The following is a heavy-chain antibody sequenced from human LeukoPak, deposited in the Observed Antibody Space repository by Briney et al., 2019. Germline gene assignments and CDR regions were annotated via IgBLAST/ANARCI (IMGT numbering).Heavy chain of an antibody. CDR1: GLTFGDYA. J-gene: IGHJ4*02. Sequence: GGSLRLSCTASGLTFGDYAMSWVRQAPGKGLVWVGFIRSKAYGGTTEYAASVKGRFTISRDDSKSIAYLQMNSLKTEDTAVYYCTEGAAAGLFDYWGQGTLVTVSS. D-gene: IGHD6-13*01. CDR3: TEGAAAGLFDY. CDR2: IRSKAYGGTT. V-gene: IGHV3-49*04.